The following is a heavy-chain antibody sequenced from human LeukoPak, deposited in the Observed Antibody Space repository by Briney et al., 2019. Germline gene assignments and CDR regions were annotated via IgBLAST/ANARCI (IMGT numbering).Heavy chain of an antibody. CDR3: ARVYSNYVGPYYFDY. CDR2: INHSGST. D-gene: IGHD4-11*01. CDR1: GVSFSGYY. Sequence: SETLSLTCAVYGVSFSGYYWSWIRQPPGKGLEWIGEINHSGSTNYNPSLKSRVTISVDTSKNQFSLKLSSVTAADTAVYYCARVYSNYVGPYYFDYWGQGTLVTVSS. J-gene: IGHJ4*02. V-gene: IGHV4-34*01.